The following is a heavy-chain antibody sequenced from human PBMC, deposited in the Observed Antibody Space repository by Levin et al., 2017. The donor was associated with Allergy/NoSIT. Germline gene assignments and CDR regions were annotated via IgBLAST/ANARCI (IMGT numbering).Heavy chain of an antibody. D-gene: IGHD2-8*01. Sequence: EASVKVSCKTSGYTFTFYGITWVRQAPGQGLEWMGWISPYNGDTNYAQKLQGRVTMTTDTSTSTAYMELRSLRSDDTAVYYCAREMAETAADTFDIWGQGTIVTVSS. CDR2: ISPYNGDT. CDR1: GYTFTFYG. CDR3: AREMAETAADTFDI. J-gene: IGHJ3*02. V-gene: IGHV1-18*01.